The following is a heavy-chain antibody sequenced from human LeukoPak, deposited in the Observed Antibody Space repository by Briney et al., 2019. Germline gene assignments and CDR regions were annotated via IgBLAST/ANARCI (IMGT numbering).Heavy chain of an antibody. CDR3: ASKKTPYCSSTSCYGGFFDY. CDR1: GGSISSSSYY. V-gene: IGHV4-39*01. Sequence: PSETLSLTCTVSGGSISSSSYYWGWIRQPPGKGLEWIGSIYYSGSTYYNPSLKSRVTISVDTSKNQFSLKLSSVTAADTAVYYCASKKTPYCSSTSCYGGFFDYWGQGTLVTVSS. CDR2: IYYSGST. J-gene: IGHJ4*02. D-gene: IGHD2-2*01.